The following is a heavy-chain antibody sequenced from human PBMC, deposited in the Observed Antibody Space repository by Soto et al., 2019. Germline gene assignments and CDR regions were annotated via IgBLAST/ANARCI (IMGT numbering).Heavy chain of an antibody. V-gene: IGHV3-74*01. Sequence: GESLKISCAASGFTFSSYWMHWVRQAPGKGLVWVSRINSDGSSTSYADSVKGRFTISRDNAKNTLYLQMNSLRAEDTAVYYCARVLGYCSSTSCPNPPYYYYGMDVWGQGTTVTVSS. CDR3: ARVLGYCSSTSCPNPPYYYYGMDV. CDR2: INSDGSST. CDR1: GFTFSSYW. D-gene: IGHD2-2*01. J-gene: IGHJ6*02.